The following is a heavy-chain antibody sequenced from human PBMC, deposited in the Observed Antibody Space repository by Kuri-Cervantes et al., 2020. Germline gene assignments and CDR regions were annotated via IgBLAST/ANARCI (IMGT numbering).Heavy chain of an antibody. CDR2: IIPFFGTA. V-gene: IGHV1-69*06. J-gene: IGHJ4*02. CDR1: GGTFSNYD. D-gene: IGHD6-19*01. CDR3: AAWGSGWYRYYFDY. Sequence: SVKVSCKASGGTFSNYDMRWVRQAPGQGLEWMGGIIPFFGTANYAQKFQGRVTITADKSTSTVYLQLKSLRSDDTGVYYCAAWGSGWYRYYFDYWGQGTLVTVSS.